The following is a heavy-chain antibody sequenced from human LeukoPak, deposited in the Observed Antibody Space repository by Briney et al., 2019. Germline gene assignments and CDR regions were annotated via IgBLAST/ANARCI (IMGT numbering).Heavy chain of an antibody. Sequence: SETLSLTCTVSGGSISSYYWSWIRQPAGKGLEWIGHIYTSGSTNYNPSLKSRVTMSVGTSKNQFSLKLSSVTAADTAVYYCARGEHWNYYDRPYNWFDPWGQGTLVTVSS. V-gene: IGHV4-4*07. J-gene: IGHJ5*02. CDR2: IYTSGST. D-gene: IGHD3-22*01. CDR3: ARGEHWNYYDRPYNWFDP. CDR1: GGSISSYY.